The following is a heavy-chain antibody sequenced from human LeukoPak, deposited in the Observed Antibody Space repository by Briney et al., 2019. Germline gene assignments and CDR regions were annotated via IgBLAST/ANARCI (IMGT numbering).Heavy chain of an antibody. J-gene: IGHJ4*02. V-gene: IGHV1-69*01. CDR3: ARGRDSSSSFDY. CDR1: GGTFSSYA. D-gene: IGHD6-6*01. Sequence: SVKVSCKASGGTFSSYAISWVRQAPGQGLEWMGGIIPIFGTANYAQKFQGRVTITADESTSTAYMELGSLRSEDAAVYYCARGRDSSSSFDYWGQGTLVTVSS. CDR2: IIPIFGTA.